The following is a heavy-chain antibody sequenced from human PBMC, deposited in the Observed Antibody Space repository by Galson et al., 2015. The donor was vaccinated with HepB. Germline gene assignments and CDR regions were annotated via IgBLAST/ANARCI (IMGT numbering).Heavy chain of an antibody. CDR3: ARGTTMIVLDTQGGIDAFDI. V-gene: IGHV3-30*03. CDR2: ISYDGNTK. Sequence: SLRLSCAASGFTFSNAWMNWVRQAPGKGLEWVAIISYDGNTKYCADSVKGRFTVSRDNSKNTLYLQMSSLRIEDTAVYYCARGTTMIVLDTQGGIDAFDIWGQGTMVTVSS. J-gene: IGHJ3*02. D-gene: IGHD3-22*01. CDR1: GFTFSNAW.